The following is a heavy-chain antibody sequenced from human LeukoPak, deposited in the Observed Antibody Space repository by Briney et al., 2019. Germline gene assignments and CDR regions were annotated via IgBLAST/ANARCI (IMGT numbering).Heavy chain of an antibody. V-gene: IGHV3-30*04. CDR1: GFTFSSYA. J-gene: IGHJ4*02. CDR3: ARVLGPDDY. CDR2: ISYDGSNK. D-gene: IGHD1-14*01. Sequence: PGGSLRLSCAASGFTFSSYAMHWVRQAPGKGLEWVAVISYDGSNKYYADSVKGRFTISRDNAKNSLYLQMNSLRAEDTAVYYCARVLGPDDYWGQGTLVTVSS.